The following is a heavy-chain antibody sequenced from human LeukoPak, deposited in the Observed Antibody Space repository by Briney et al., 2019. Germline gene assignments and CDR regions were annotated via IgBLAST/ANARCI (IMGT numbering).Heavy chain of an antibody. J-gene: IGHJ3*02. V-gene: IGHV3-21*01. CDR1: GFIFSSHG. Sequence: GGSLRLSCAASGFIFSSHGMNWVRQAPGKGLEWVSSISSSSSYIYYADSVKGRFTISRDNAKNSLYLQMNSLRAEDTAVYYCARGVVVTAPTAFDIWGQGTMVTVSS. CDR2: ISSSSSYI. D-gene: IGHD2-21*02. CDR3: ARGVVVTAPTAFDI.